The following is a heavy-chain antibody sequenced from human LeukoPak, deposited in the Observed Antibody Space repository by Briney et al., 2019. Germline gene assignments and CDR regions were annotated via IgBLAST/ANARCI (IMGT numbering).Heavy chain of an antibody. CDR1: GGSISSYY. Sequence: PSETLSLTCTVSGGSISSYYWSWIRQPPGKGLEWIGYIYYSGSTNYNPSLKSRVTMSVDTSKNQFSLKLSSVTAADTAVFYCARRGRDEDFDYWGQGTLVTVSS. CDR2: IYYSGST. D-gene: IGHD3-16*01. J-gene: IGHJ4*02. V-gene: IGHV4-59*08. CDR3: ARRGRDEDFDY.